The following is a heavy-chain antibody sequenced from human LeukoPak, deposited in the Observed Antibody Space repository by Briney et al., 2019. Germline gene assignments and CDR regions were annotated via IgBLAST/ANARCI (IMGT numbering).Heavy chain of an antibody. Sequence: PGGSLRLSCAASGFTFSSYAMSWVRQAPGKGLEWVSAISGSGGSTYYADSVKGRFTISRDNSKNTLYLQMNSLRAEDTAVYYCAKDSYITMVRGVNYFDYWGQGTLVTVSS. CDR3: AKDSYITMVRGVNYFDY. D-gene: IGHD3-10*01. CDR2: ISGSGGST. CDR1: GFTFSSYA. V-gene: IGHV3-23*01. J-gene: IGHJ4*02.